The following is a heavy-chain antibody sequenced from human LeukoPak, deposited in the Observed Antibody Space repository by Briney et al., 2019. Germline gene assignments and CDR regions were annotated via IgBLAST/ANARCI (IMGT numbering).Heavy chain of an antibody. Sequence: GGSLRLSCAASGFTLSNYGMSWVRQAPGKGLEWVSSISSSSNFIYYADSVKGRFTISRDNAKNSLYLQMSSLRVEDTAVYYCARDATLVAFDYWGQGTLVSVSS. V-gene: IGHV3-21*01. CDR3: ARDATLVAFDY. CDR1: GFTLSNYG. J-gene: IGHJ4*02. D-gene: IGHD4/OR15-4a*01. CDR2: ISSSSNFI.